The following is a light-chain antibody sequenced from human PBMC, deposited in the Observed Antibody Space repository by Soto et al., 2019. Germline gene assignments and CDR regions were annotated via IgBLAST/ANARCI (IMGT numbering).Light chain of an antibody. CDR3: SSYAGSKKSYG. CDR1: SSDVGGYNL. CDR2: EVS. Sequence: QAVLAQRPSASGSPGQAVTISCTRTSSDVGGYNLGSWYQQHPGKAHKLMIYEVSKRPAGVHDRCSGSKSGKTASLDVSGLHAEDEADYYCSSYAGSKKSYGFGTGTKVTV. J-gene: IGLJ1*01. V-gene: IGLV2-8*01.